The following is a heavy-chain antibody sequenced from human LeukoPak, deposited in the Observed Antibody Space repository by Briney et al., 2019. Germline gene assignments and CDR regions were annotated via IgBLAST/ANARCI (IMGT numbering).Heavy chain of an antibody. CDR1: GYIFTSYS. V-gene: IGHV1-18*01. Sequence: ASVKVSCKTSGYIFTSYSINWVRQAPGQGLEWMGWISAYDDDRNFTQKFQGRITMTTDTSTSTAYMELRSLRSDDTAVYYCARDLYCGGDCYSYFFDYWGQGTLVTVSS. J-gene: IGHJ4*02. CDR3: ARDLYCGGDCYSYFFDY. D-gene: IGHD2-21*02. CDR2: ISAYDDDR.